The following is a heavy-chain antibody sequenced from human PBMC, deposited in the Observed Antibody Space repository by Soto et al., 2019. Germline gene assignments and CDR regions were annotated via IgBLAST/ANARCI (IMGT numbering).Heavy chain of an antibody. CDR2: IYYRSKWYN. D-gene: IGHD3-22*01. V-gene: IGHV6-1*01. CDR3: ARDWVVYYDSSGTHPYYYYGMDV. J-gene: IGHJ6*02. CDR1: RDSVSSKSAA. Sequence: SQTPSLPCAISRDSVSSKSAAWNLIRPSPSKGLEWLGKIYYRSKWYNDYAVSVKSRITINPDTSKNQFSLQLNSVTPEDTAVYYCARDWVVYYDSSGTHPYYYYGMDVWGQGTTVTVSS.